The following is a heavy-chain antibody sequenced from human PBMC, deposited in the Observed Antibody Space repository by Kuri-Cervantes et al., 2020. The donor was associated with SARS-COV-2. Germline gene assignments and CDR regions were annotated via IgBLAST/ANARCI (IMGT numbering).Heavy chain of an antibody. V-gene: IGHV7-4-1*02. D-gene: IGHD1-26*01. Sequence: ASVKVSCKASGYTFTSYAMKWLRPAPGQGLVWMGCINTNTGNPTYAQGFTGRFVFSLDTSVSTAYLQISSLKAEDTAVYYCARAPGVGATTAFDYWGQGTLVTVSS. J-gene: IGHJ4*02. CDR1: GYTFTSYA. CDR3: ARAPGVGATTAFDY. CDR2: INTNTGNP.